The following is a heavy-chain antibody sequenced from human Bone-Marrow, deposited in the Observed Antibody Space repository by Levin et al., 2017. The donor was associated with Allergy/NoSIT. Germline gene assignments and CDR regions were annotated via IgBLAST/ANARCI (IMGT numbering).Heavy chain of an antibody. Sequence: ASVKVSCKVSGYTLTELSMHWVRQAPGKGLEWMGGFDPEDGETIYAQKFQGRVTMTEDTSTDTAYMELSSLRSEDTAVYYCATGPSLEVVVITMFYWGQGTLVTVSS. J-gene: IGHJ4*02. D-gene: IGHD3-22*01. CDR2: FDPEDGET. V-gene: IGHV1-24*01. CDR3: ATGPSLEVVVITMFY. CDR1: GYTLTELS.